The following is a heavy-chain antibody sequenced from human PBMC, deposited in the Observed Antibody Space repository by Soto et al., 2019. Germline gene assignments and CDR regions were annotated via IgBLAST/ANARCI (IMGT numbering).Heavy chain of an antibody. CDR3: ARLTYSYDSSGYIFDY. V-gene: IGHV5-10-1*01. Sequence: GESLKISCKGSGYSFTSYWISWVRQMPGKGLEWMGRFDPSDSYTNYSPSFQGHVTISADKSISTAYLQWSSLKASDTAVYYCARLTYSYDSSGYIFDYWGQGTPVTVSS. CDR2: FDPSDSYT. D-gene: IGHD3-22*01. J-gene: IGHJ4*02. CDR1: GYSFTSYW.